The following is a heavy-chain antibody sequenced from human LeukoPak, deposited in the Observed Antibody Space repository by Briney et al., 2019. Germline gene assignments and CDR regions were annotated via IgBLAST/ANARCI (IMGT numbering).Heavy chain of an antibody. CDR3: AREDSSSPNWFDP. Sequence: PGRSLRLSCAASGFTFSSYAMHWVRQAPGKGLEWVAVISYDGSNKYYADSVKGRFTISRDNSKNTLYLQMNSLRAEDTAVYYCAREDSSSPNWFDPWGQGTLVTVSS. J-gene: IGHJ5*02. D-gene: IGHD6-13*01. V-gene: IGHV3-30*04. CDR1: GFTFSSYA. CDR2: ISYDGSNK.